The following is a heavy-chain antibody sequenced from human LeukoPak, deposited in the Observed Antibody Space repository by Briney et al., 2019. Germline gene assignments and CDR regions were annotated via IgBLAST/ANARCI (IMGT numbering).Heavy chain of an antibody. D-gene: IGHD3-3*01. V-gene: IGHV3-11*01. J-gene: IGHJ3*02. CDR3: ARGSLNDFWSGPRGAFDI. CDR1: GFTFSDYY. Sequence: PGGSLRLSCAASGFTFSDYYMSWIRQAPGKGLEGVSYISSSGSTIYYADSVKGRFTISRDNAKNSLYLQMNSLRAEDTAVYYCARGSLNDFWSGPRGAFDIWGQGTMVTVSS. CDR2: ISSSGSTI.